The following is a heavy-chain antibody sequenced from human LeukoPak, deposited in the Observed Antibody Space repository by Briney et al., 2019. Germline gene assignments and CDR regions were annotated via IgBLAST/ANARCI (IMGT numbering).Heavy chain of an antibody. Sequence: SETLSLTCTVSGGSISSYYWSWIRQPPGKGLEWIGYIYYGGSTNYNPSLKSRVTISVDTSKNQFSLKLSSVTAADTAVYYCARYSSGYYLDAFDIWGQGTMVTVSS. D-gene: IGHD3-22*01. CDR3: ARYSSGYYLDAFDI. CDR2: IYYGGST. V-gene: IGHV4-59*08. J-gene: IGHJ3*02. CDR1: GGSISSYY.